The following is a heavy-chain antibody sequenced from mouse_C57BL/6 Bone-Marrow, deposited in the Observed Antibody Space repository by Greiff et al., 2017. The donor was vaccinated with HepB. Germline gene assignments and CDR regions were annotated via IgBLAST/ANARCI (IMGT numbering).Heavy chain of an antibody. J-gene: IGHJ2*01. CDR3: ARGFYYEDY. CDR1: GYTFTSYG. Sequence: VKLVESGAELARPGASVKLSCKASGYTFTSYGISWVKQRTGQGLEWIGEIYPRSGNTYYNEKFKGKATLTADKSSSTAYMELRSLTSEDSAVYFCARGFYYEDYWGQGTTLTVSS. V-gene: IGHV1-81*01. CDR2: IYPRSGNT. D-gene: IGHD1-1*01.